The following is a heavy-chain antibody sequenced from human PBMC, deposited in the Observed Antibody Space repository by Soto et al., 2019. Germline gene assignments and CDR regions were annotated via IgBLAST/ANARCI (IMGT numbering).Heavy chain of an antibody. CDR1: GFTFSDFW. CDR3: GSVFEY. J-gene: IGHJ4*02. CDR2: INNDGSDT. Sequence: HPGGSLRLSCAASGFTFSDFWLHWVRQAPGKGLVWVARINNDGSDTSYADSVKGLFTMSRDNAKNMVYLQMNSLGVEDTAVYYCGSVFEYWGQGTQVTVSS. V-gene: IGHV3-74*01.